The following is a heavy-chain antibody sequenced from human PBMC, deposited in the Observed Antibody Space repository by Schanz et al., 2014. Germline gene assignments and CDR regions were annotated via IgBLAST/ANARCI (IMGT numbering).Heavy chain of an antibody. D-gene: IGHD2-8*02. CDR2: IYYSGST. CDR3: ARDSVRGATGGYGMDV. V-gene: IGHV4-31*03. CDR1: GGSISSGGYY. Sequence: QVQLQESGPGLVKPSQTLSLTCTVSGGSISSGGYYWSWIRQHPGKGLEWIGYIYYSGSTYYNPSLKSRVTISMHTSKNQCSLKLSSVTAADTAVYYCARDSVRGATGGYGMDVWGQGTTVTVSS. J-gene: IGHJ6*02.